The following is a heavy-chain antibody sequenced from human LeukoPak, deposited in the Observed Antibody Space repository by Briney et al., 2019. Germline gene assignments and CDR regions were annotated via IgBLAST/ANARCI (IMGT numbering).Heavy chain of an antibody. CDR3: ARVYSNYVVG. CDR2: IYHSGST. J-gene: IGHJ4*02. Sequence: PSDTLSLICTVSGYSNSSGYYWGWIRQPPGKGLEWIGSIYHSGSTYYNPSLKSRVTISVDTSKNQFSLKLSSVTAADTAVYYCARVYSNYVVGWGQGTLVTVSS. CDR1: GYSNSSGYY. V-gene: IGHV4-38-2*02. D-gene: IGHD4-11*01.